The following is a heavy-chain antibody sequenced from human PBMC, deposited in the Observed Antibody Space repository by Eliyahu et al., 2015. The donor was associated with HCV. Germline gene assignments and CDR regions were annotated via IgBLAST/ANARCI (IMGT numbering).Heavy chain of an antibody. CDR1: GXXITTXY. V-gene: IGHV4-59*01. J-gene: IGHJ5*02. CDR3: ASGGGGIAVTGTGGWFDP. CDR2: IHYSGGT. Sequence: QVQLQESGPGLVKPSETLSLTCTVSGXXITTXYWSWXRQPPGKGLEWIGYIHYSGGTNYNPXLKSRVTISIDTSKNQFSLKLTSVTAADTAMYYCASGGGGIAVTGTGGWFDPWGQGTLVTVSS. D-gene: IGHD6-19*01.